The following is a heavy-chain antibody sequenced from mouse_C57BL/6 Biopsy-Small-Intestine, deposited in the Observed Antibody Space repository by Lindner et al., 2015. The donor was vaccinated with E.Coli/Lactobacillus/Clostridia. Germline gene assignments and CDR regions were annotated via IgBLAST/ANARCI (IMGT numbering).Heavy chain of an antibody. CDR1: GYTFTAYW. D-gene: IGHD1-1*02. CDR2: ILPGSGSK. CDR3: ARRWGWYFDV. Sequence: VQLQESGAELMKPGASVKLSCKATGYTFTAYWIVWVKQRPGHGLKWIGEILPGSGSKNYNEKFNGKATFTADTSSNTVYMQVSSLTTEDSAIFYCARRWGWYFDVWGTGTTVTVSS. J-gene: IGHJ1*03. V-gene: IGHV1-9*01.